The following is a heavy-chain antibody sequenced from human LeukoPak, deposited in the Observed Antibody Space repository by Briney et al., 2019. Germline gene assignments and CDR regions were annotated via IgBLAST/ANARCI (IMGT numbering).Heavy chain of an antibody. V-gene: IGHV3-21*01. Sequence: PGGSLRLSCAASGFTFSSYSMNWVRQAPGKGLEWVSSISSSSSYIYYADSVKGRFTISRDNAKNSLYLQMSSLGAEDTAVYYCAADTVVVPAVLFDSWGQGTLVTVSS. CDR3: AADTVVVPAVLFDS. CDR2: ISSSSSYI. D-gene: IGHD2-2*01. CDR1: GFTFSSYS. J-gene: IGHJ4*02.